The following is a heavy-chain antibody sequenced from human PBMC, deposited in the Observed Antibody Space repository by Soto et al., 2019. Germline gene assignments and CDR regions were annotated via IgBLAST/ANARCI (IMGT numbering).Heavy chain of an antibody. D-gene: IGHD3-22*01. CDR2: LYYSGTT. J-gene: IGHJ6*03. CDR1: GGSIRGYY. V-gene: IGHV4-59*08. Sequence: SQTLSLTCTVSGGSIRGYYWSWIRQPPGKGLEWIGYLYYSGTTNYNPSLKSRLTISVDTSKNQFSLKLSSVTAADTAVYYCARRIEVAAADGVGYYYYLDVWGKGTSVTVSS. CDR3: ARRIEVAAADGVGYYYYLDV.